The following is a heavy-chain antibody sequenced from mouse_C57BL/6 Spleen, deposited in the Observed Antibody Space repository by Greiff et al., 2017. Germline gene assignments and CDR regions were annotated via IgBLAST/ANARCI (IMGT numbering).Heavy chain of an antibody. Sequence: QVQLQQPGAELVRPGTSVKLSCKASGYTFTSYWMHWVKQRPGQGLEWIGVIDPSDSYTNYNQKFKGKATLTVDTSSSTAYMQLSSLTSEDSAVYYCARKLYDGYYRYFEVWGTGTTVTVSS. V-gene: IGHV1-59*01. J-gene: IGHJ1*03. CDR2: IDPSDSYT. D-gene: IGHD2-3*01. CDR1: GYTFTSYW. CDR3: ARKLYDGYYRYFEV.